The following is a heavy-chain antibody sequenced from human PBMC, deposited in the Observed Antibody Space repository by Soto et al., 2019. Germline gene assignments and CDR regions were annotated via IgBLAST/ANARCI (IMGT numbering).Heavy chain of an antibody. CDR1: GFTFSSYG. J-gene: IGHJ3*02. CDR3: APSKIGAAYYYDSSGYYNKAFDI. CDR2: IWYDGSNK. V-gene: IGHV3-33*01. D-gene: IGHD3-22*01. Sequence: QVQLVESGGGVVQPGRSLRLSCAASGFTFSSYGMHWVRQAPGKGLEWVAVIWYDGSNKYYADSVKGRFTISRDNSKNTLYQQMNSLRAEDTAVYYCAPSKIGAAYYYDSSGYYNKAFDIWGQGTMVTVSS.